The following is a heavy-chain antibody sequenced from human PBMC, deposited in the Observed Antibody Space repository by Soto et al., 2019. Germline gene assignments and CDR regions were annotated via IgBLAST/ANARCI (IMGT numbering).Heavy chain of an antibody. CDR2: FDPEDGET. Sequence: GASVKVSCTVSGYTLTELSMHWVRQAPGKGLEWMGGFDPEDGETIYAQKFQGRVTMTEDTSTDTAYMELSSLRSEDTAVYYCATDGYCSGGSCYRSGFDYWGQGTLVTVSS. J-gene: IGHJ4*02. D-gene: IGHD2-15*01. CDR1: GYTLTELS. V-gene: IGHV1-24*01. CDR3: ATDGYCSGGSCYRSGFDY.